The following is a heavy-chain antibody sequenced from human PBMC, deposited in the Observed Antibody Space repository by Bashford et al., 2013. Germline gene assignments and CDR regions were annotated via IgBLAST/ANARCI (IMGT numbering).Heavy chain of an antibody. J-gene: IGHJ4*02. D-gene: IGHD4-17*01. Sequence: ASVKVSCKTSGYAFTDYYMHWVRQAPGQGLEWMGWINPNSGGTNYAQKFQGRVTMTRDTSASTAYMELSSLRSEDTAVYYCASGDYDPLGYWGQGTLVTVSS. CDR1: GYAFTDYY. V-gene: IGHV1-2*02. CDR2: INPNSGGT. CDR3: ASGDYDPLGY.